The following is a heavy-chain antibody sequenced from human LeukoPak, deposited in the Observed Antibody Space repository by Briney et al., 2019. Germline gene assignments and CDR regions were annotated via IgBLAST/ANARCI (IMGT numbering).Heavy chain of an antibody. CDR2: INHSGST. J-gene: IGHJ4*02. Sequence: PSETLSLTCAVYGESFSGYYWSWIRQPPGKGLEWIGEINHSGSTNYNPSLKSRVTISVDTSKNQFSLKLSSVTAADTAVYYCARGWQEGYFDYWGQGTLVTVSS. CDR3: ARGWQEGYFDY. V-gene: IGHV4-34*01. CDR1: GESFSGYY.